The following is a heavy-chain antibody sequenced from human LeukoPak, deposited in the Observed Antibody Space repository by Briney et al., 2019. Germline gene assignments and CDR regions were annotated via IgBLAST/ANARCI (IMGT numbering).Heavy chain of an antibody. V-gene: IGHV4-34*01. CDR2: INHSGST. CDR1: GGSFSGYY. J-gene: IGHJ4*02. D-gene: IGHD4-17*01. Sequence: SETLSLTCAVYGGSFSGYYWSWIRQPPGKGLEWIGEINHSGSTNYNPSLKSRVTISVDTSKNQFSLKLSSVTAADTAVYYCARGRDGDYDQDSYYFDYWGQGNLVTVSS. CDR3: ARGRDGDYDQDSYYFDY.